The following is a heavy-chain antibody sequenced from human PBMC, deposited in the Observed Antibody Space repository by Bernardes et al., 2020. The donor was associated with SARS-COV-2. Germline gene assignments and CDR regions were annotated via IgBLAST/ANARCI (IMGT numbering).Heavy chain of an antibody. V-gene: IGHV4-34*01. Sequence: SETLSLTCAVYGGSFSGYYWSWIRQPPGKGLEWIGEINHSGTTNYNPSLKSRVTISVDTSRNQFSLKLKSVTAADAAVYYCARGLLTTTMIVVVFTSGSQWFDPWGQGTLVTVSS. CDR2: INHSGTT. CDR1: GGSFSGYY. J-gene: IGHJ5*02. D-gene: IGHD3-22*01. CDR3: ARGLLTTTMIVVVFTSGSQWFDP.